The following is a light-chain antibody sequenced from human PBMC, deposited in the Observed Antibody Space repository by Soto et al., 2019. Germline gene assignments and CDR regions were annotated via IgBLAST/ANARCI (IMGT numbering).Light chain of an antibody. CDR1: TSDVGGYNY. Sequence: QSVLTQPASGSGSPGQSSTISCTGTTSDVGGYNYVSWYQQHPGKAPKLMIYDVSNRPSGVSNRFSGSKSGNTASLTISGLQAEDEADYYCCSYTSSSTPVVFGGGTKLTVL. CDR3: CSYTSSSTPVV. J-gene: IGLJ2*01. CDR2: DVS. V-gene: IGLV2-14*03.